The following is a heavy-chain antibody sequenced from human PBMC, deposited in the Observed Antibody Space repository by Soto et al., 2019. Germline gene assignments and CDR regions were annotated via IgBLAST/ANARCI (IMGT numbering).Heavy chain of an antibody. CDR1: GGSISSGDYS. V-gene: IGHV4-30-2*01. CDR2: IYHSGST. D-gene: IGHD4-4*01. Sequence: QLQLQESGSGLVKPSQTLSLTCAVSGGSISSGDYSWSWIRQPPGKGLEWIGYIYHSGSTYYNPSLKSRVTISVDRSKNQFSLKLTSVTAADTAVYYCARGSGTVTKPPYYSGVDVWGQGTTVTVSS. CDR3: ARGSGTVTKPPYYSGVDV. J-gene: IGHJ6*02.